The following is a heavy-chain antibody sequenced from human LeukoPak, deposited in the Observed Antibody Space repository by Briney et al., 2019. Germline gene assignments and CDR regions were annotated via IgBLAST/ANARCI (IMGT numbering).Heavy chain of an antibody. Sequence: SETLSLTCAGYGGSFISYYWSWMRRPPGKGLEWIGGINHSGRTYYNPSLKSRVTISVDTSKNHFSLKLSSVTAADTAVYYCARQNIAVAASYYFDYWGQGTLVTVSS. CDR3: ARQNIAVAASYYFDY. J-gene: IGHJ4*02. CDR1: GGSFISYY. V-gene: IGHV4-34*01. D-gene: IGHD6-19*01. CDR2: INHSGRT.